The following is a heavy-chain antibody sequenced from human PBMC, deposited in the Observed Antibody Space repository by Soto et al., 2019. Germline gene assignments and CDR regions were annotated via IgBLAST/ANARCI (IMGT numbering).Heavy chain of an antibody. Sequence: GGSLRLSCAASGFTFDSYWMTWVRQAPGKGLGWVAHIKQDGGQTYYVGSVEGRFTISRDNAKTSLYLQMNSLRAEDTSVYFCARGGNGYENWPPYYYYGMDVWGQGTTVTVSS. D-gene: IGHD5-12*01. CDR2: IKQDGGQT. CDR1: GFTFDSYW. CDR3: ARGGNGYENWPPYYYYGMDV. J-gene: IGHJ6*02. V-gene: IGHV3-7*01.